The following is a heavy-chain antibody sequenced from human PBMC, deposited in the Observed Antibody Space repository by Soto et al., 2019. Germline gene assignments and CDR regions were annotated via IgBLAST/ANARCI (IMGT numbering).Heavy chain of an antibody. CDR2: IYYSGST. CDR3: AGGTVNTGGFDY. D-gene: IGHD4-17*01. Sequence: QVQLQESGPGLVKPSETLSLTCTVSGGSISSYYWSWIRQPPGKGLEWIGYIYYSGSTNYNPSLKSRVTISVDAAKNQFSLKLSAVTAADAAVDYWAGGTVNTGGFDYWGQGSLVTVAS. V-gene: IGHV4-59*01. J-gene: IGHJ4*02. CDR1: GGSISSYY.